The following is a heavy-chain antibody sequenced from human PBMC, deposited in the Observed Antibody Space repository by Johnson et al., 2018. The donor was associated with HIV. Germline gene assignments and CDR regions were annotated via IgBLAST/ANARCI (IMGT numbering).Heavy chain of an antibody. D-gene: IGHD4-17*01. CDR1: GFTFSDYF. V-gene: IGHV3-11*04. CDR3: ARDVTPWGGDHVGYAFDL. J-gene: IGHJ3*01. CDR2: ISSSGSSI. Sequence: QVQLVESGGGLVKPGGSLRLSCAASGFTFSDYFMSWIRQAPGKGLECLAYISSSGSSIYYTDSVKGRFTISRDNSKNSLYLEMNSLRAEDTALYYCARDVTPWGGDHVGYAFDLWGQGTMVTVSS.